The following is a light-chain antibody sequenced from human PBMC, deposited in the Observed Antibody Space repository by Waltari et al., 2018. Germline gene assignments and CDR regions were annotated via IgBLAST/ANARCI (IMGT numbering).Light chain of an antibody. CDR3: QQYYSTSST. Sequence: DIVMTQSPDSLAVSLVERATINCKSSQSLSYSSNNKNYLAWYQQKPGQTPKVLMYWASTRESGVPDRFSGSGSGTDFTLTISSLQAEDVAVYYCQQYYSTSSTFGQGTKLEIK. V-gene: IGKV4-1*01. J-gene: IGKJ2*01. CDR2: WAS. CDR1: QSLSYSSNNKNY.